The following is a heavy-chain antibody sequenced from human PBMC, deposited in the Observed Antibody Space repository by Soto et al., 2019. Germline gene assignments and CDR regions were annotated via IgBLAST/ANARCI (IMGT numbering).Heavy chain of an antibody. CDR1: GYSFTSYW. D-gene: IGHD3-10*01. J-gene: IGHJ6*02. V-gene: IGHV5-10-1*01. CDR2: IYPSDSYT. CDR3: AGQSTAGSYYDLGSYYYYYAMDV. Sequence: GESLKISCKGSGYSFTSYWISWVRQMPGKGLEWMGMIYPSDSYTKYSPSFQGHVTISADKSINTAYLQWSSLKASDTAVYYCAGQSTAGSYYDLGSYYYYYAMDVWGQGTTVTVSS.